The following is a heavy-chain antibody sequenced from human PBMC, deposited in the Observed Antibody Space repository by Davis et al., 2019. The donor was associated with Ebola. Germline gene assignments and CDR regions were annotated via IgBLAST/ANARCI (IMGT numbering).Heavy chain of an antibody. D-gene: IGHD3-3*01. V-gene: IGHV3-21*01. CDR1: GFNFKDYG. CDR3: ARCQFITIRNGWFDP. CDR2: IHPSAINT. Sequence: GESLKISCVASGFNFKDYGMSWVRQPLGKGLEWVSTIHPSAINTHYADSVEGRFTISRDNAKNSLYLQMNSLRAEDTAVYYCARCQFITIRNGWFDPWGQGTLVTVSS. J-gene: IGHJ5*02.